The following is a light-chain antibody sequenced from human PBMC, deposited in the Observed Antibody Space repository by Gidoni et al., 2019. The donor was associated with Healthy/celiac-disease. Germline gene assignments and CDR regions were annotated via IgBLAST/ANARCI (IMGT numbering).Light chain of an antibody. CDR2: GAS. V-gene: IGKV3-20*01. Sequence: EIVFTQSPGTLSLSPGERATLSCRASQSVSSSYLAWYQHKPGQAPRLLIYGASSRATGIPDRFIGSGSGTDFTLTISRLEPEDFAVYYCQQYGSSPRTFGQGTKVEIK. CDR1: QSVSSSY. J-gene: IGKJ1*01. CDR3: QQYGSSPRT.